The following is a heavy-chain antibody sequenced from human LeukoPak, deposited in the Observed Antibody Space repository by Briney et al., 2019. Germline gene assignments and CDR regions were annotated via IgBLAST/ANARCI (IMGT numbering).Heavy chain of an antibody. V-gene: IGHV1-18*01. J-gene: IGHJ4*02. D-gene: IGHD3-3*01. CDR1: GYTFTSYG. CDR3: ARDSDFWRPTLPDY. CDR2: ISAYSGNT. Sequence: ASVKVSCKASGYTFTSYGISWVRQAPGQGLEWMGWISAYSGNTNYAQKLQGRVTMTTDTSTSTAYMELRSLRSDDTAVYYCARDSDFWRPTLPDYWGQGTLVTVSS.